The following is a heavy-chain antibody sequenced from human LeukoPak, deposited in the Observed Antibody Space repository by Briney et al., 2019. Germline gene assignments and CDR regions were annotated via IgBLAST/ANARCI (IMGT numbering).Heavy chain of an antibody. CDR2: IYTGGNT. D-gene: IGHD4-17*01. CDR1: GFTVSNNY. CDR3: ARELTTTVTSYYYYYGMDV. Sequence: GGSLRLSCAASGFTVSNNYMSWVRQAPGKGLEWVAVIYTGGNTYYADSVRGRFTVSRDNSKNTLYLQMNSLRAEDTAVFYCARELTTTVTSYYYYYGMDVWGQGTTATVSS. J-gene: IGHJ6*02. V-gene: IGHV3-53*01.